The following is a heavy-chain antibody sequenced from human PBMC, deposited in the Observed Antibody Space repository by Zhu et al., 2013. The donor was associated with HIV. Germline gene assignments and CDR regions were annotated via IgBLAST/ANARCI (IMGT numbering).Heavy chain of an antibody. CDR1: GYIFTTYY. CDR3: ASITVTSYG. CDR2: INPTGARA. Sequence: QVQLVQSGAEVKKPGASVTVSCKASGYIFTTYYMHWVRQAPGQGLEWVGFINPTGARATYSQKFQGRVSMTSDTSTSTVYMELSSLTSEDTAVYYCASITVTSYGWGQGTLVTVSS. D-gene: IGHD4-17*01. V-gene: IGHV1-46*01. J-gene: IGHJ4*02.